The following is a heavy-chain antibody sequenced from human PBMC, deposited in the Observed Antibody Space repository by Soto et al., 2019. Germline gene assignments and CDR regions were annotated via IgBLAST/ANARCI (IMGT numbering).Heavy chain of an antibody. D-gene: IGHD6-13*01. CDR2: ISSSSSII. J-gene: IGHJ4*02. Sequence: EVQLVDSGGGLVHPGGSLRLSCVASRFSFSSYGMNWVRQAPGKGLEWVSYISSSSSIIYYADSVKGRFTISRDNAKNSLYLQTNRLRAEDSTMYYCAREQPRSDSINWYFDYWGQGTLVTVSS. CDR3: AREQPRSDSINWYFDY. V-gene: IGHV3-48*01. CDR1: RFSFSSYG.